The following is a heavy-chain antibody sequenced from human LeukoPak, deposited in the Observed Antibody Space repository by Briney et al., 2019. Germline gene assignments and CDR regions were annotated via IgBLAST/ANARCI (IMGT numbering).Heavy chain of an antibody. D-gene: IGHD3-10*01. CDR1: GYTFTSYD. CDR2: MNPNSGNT. CDR3: AREGLSSGRSWFDP. V-gene: IGHV1-8*01. J-gene: IGHJ5*02. Sequence: GASVKVSCKASGYTFTSYDINWVRQATGQGLEWMGWMNPNSGNTGYAQKFQGRVTMTRNTSISTAYMELSSLRSEDTAVYYRAREGLSSGRSWFDPWGQGTLVTVSS.